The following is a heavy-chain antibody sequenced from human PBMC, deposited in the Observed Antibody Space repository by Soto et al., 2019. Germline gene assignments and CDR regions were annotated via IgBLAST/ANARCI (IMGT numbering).Heavy chain of an antibody. J-gene: IGHJ3*01. CDR1: GGTFSTYT. D-gene: IGHD2-2*01. Sequence: QVHLEQSGAEVKKPGSSVKVSCKAAGGTFSTYTLIWVRQAPGQGLEWMGRIIPMLTVTNSAQKFQGRVTLTENKSTSTAFMELTSLTSDDTAVYYCSIGSWSAETFDVWGQGTMVTVSS. CDR3: SIGSWSAETFDV. V-gene: IGHV1-69*02. CDR2: IIPMLTVT.